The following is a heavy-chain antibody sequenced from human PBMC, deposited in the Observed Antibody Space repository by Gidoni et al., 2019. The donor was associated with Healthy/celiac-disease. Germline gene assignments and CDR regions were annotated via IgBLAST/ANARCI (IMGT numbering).Heavy chain of an antibody. D-gene: IGHD6-19*01. V-gene: IGHV4-31*03. Sequence: QVQLQESGPGLVQPSQTLSLTCTVSGGSISSGGYYWSWIRQHPGKGLEWIGYIDYSGSTYYNPSLKSRVTISVDTSKNQFSLKLSSVTAADTAVYYCARGSGGRSGWYWFDPWGQGTLVTVSS. CDR2: IDYSGST. CDR3: ARGSGGRSGWYWFDP. J-gene: IGHJ5*02. CDR1: GGSISSGGYY.